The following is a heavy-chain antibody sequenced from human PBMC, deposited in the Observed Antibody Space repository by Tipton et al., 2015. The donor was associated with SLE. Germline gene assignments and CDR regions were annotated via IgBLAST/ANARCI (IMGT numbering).Heavy chain of an antibody. CDR1: GYTFTSYG. Sequence: QSGPEMKKPGASVKVSCKASGYTFTSYGITWVRQAPGQGLEWMGWISAYNGNTNYAPTLQGRVTMTTDTSTNTAYMELRSLRSDDTAVCCCAIVGWLADCWGQGTVVTSST. V-gene: IGHV1-18*01. CDR3: AIVGWLADC. CDR2: ISAYNGNT. D-gene: IGHD5-12*01. J-gene: IGHJ4*02.